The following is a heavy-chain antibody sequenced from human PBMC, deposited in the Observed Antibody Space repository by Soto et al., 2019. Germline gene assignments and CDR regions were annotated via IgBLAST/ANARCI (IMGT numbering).Heavy chain of an antibody. V-gene: IGHV4-4*07. D-gene: IGHD3-16*01. CDR3: ARGGEFYVLDV. CDR2: KHTSGTT. J-gene: IGHJ6*02. CDR1: GGSISGYY. Sequence: QVQLQESGPGLVKPSETLSLTSTVSGGSISGYYWTWIRQPAGKGLEWIGRKHTSGTTNYNPSLTSRVTMSIDTSTNQFSLNLSSVTAADTAVYYCARGGEFYVLDVWGQGTTVAVSS.